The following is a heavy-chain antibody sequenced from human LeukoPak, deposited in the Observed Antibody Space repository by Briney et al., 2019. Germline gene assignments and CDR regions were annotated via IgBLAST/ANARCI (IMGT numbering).Heavy chain of an antibody. CDR3: ARRATGREDYFDY. Sequence: PGGSLRLSCAASRLTFSLIWMSSVRQAPGKGLEWVANIGQDGSQKEYVDTMKGRFTISRDNAKNSLHLEMNSLRGEDTAVYYCARRATGREDYFDYWGQGTLVTVSS. V-gene: IGHV3-7*05. CDR2: IGQDGSQK. CDR1: RLTFSLIW. D-gene: IGHD5-12*01. J-gene: IGHJ4*02.